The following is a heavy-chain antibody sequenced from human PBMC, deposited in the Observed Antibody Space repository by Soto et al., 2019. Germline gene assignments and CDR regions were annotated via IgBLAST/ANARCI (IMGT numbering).Heavy chain of an antibody. CDR3: ARDRYSGYDFSNYFDY. CDR2: ISAYNGNT. D-gene: IGHD5-12*01. J-gene: IGHJ4*02. CDR1: GYTFTSYG. Sequence: QVQLVQSGAEVKKPGASVKVSCKASGYTFTSYGISWVRQAPGQGLEWMGWISAYNGNTNYAQKLQGRVTMTTDTYESPAYMELRSLRSDDTAVYYCARDRYSGYDFSNYFDYWGQGTLVTVSS. V-gene: IGHV1-18*01.